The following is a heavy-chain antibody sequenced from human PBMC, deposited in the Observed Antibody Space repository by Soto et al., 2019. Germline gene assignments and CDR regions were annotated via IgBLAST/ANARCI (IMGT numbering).Heavy chain of an antibody. CDR1: GFNFGSYT. D-gene: IGHD3-22*01. J-gene: IGHJ4*02. CDR2: LSTSRTYT. Sequence: GGSLRLSCATSGFNFGSYTMHWVRRAPGKGLEWVSSLSTSRTYTYYADSVKGRFTISRDNAKNSLYLQMNSLRAADTAVYYCAREGSYDSSGHYIPAFCYWGQGTPVTVSS. V-gene: IGHV3-21*06. CDR3: AREGSYDSSGHYIPAFCY.